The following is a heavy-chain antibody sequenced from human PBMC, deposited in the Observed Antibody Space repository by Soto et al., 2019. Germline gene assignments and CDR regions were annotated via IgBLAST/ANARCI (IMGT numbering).Heavy chain of an antibody. V-gene: IGHV1-18*01. CDR1: GYTFTSCG. J-gene: IGHJ4*02. CDR2: ISAYNGNT. D-gene: IGHD2-15*01. Sequence: QVRLVQSGAEVKKPGASVKVSCKASGYTFTSCGIGWVRQAPGQGLEWMGWISAYNGNTIYPQEFQGRVTMTTDTSTSTAYMELGTLRSDDTAMYYCARLSGCGGGSCYLPDYWGQGTLVTVSS. CDR3: ARLSGCGGGSCYLPDY.